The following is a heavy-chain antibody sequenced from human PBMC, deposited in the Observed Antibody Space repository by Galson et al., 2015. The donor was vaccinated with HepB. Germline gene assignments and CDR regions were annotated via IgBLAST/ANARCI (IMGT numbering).Heavy chain of an antibody. D-gene: IGHD3-10*01. CDR1: GFTVSSNY. J-gene: IGHJ4*02. CDR2: IYSGGST. V-gene: IGHV3-66*01. Sequence: SLRLSCAASGFTVSSNYMSWVRQAPGKGLEWVSVIYSGGSTYYADSVKGRFTISRDNSKNTLYLQMNSLRAEDTAVYYCAREELVRGVKQFDYWGQGTLVTVSS. CDR3: AREELVRGVKQFDY.